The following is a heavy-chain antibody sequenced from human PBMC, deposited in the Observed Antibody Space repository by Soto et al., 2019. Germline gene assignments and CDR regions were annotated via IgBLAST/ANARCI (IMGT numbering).Heavy chain of an antibody. Sequence: QVQLVESGGGIVQPGGSLGLSCAASGFTFNNYGMHWVRQAPGKGLEWVAGIWHDGSNKYYTDSVKGRFTISRDNSKNMLYLQMNSLSAEDTAVYHCAREAGYHGTIGQQLPDCWGQGNYGHRLL. CDR2: IWHDGSNK. J-gene: IGHJ4*01. CDR1: GFTFNNYG. D-gene: IGHD6-13*01. V-gene: IGHV3-33*01. CDR3: AREAGYHGTIGQQLPDC.